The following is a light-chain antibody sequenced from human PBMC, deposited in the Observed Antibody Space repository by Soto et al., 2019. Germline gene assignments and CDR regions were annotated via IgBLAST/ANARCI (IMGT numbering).Light chain of an antibody. V-gene: IGKV1-33*01. CDR2: DAS. CDR3: QQYEDLPLT. Sequence: DIQMTQSPSSLSASVGDRVTITCQASQDISNYLNWYQQKPGKAPQLLIYDASNLEKGVPSRFSGSRSGTDFTFTITSLQPEDIATYFCQQYEDLPLTFGGGTKVEIK. CDR1: QDISNY. J-gene: IGKJ4*01.